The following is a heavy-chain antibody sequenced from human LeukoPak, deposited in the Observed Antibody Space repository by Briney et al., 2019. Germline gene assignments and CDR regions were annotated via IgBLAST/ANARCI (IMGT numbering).Heavy chain of an antibody. CDR1: GFSLSTSGVG. D-gene: IGHD3-16*01. Sequence: SGPTLVNPTQTLTLTCTFSGFSLSTSGVGAGWIRQPPGKALEWLALIYWNDDKRYSPSLKSRLTITKDTSKNQVVLTMTNMDPVDTATYYYAHLGGPAHFDYWGQGTLVTVSS. CDR2: IYWNDDK. CDR3: AHLGGPAHFDY. V-gene: IGHV2-5*01. J-gene: IGHJ4*02.